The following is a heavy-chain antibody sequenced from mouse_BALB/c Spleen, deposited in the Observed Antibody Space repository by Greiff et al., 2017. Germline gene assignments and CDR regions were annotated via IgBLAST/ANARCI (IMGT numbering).Heavy chain of an antibody. V-gene: IGHV1S81*02. CDR3: TRKDSSGYEGDY. CDR2: INPSNGGT. J-gene: IGHJ4*01. CDR1: GYTFTSYY. Sequence: VQLQQSGAELVKPGASVKLSCKASGYTFTSYYMYWVKQRPGQGLEWIGEINPSNGGTNFNEKFKSKATLTVDKSSSTAYMQLSSLTSEDSAVYYCTRKDSSGYEGDYWGQGTSVTVSS. D-gene: IGHD3-2*01.